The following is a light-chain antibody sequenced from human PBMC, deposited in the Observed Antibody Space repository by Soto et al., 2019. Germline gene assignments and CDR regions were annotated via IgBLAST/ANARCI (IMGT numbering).Light chain of an antibody. J-gene: IGKJ4*01. CDR2: AAS. CDR3: PQYYSYPLS. V-gene: IGKV1-8*01. CDR1: QGISSY. Sequence: AIRMTQYPSSLSASTGDRVTITCRASQGISSYLAWYQQKPGKAPKLLIYAASTVQSGVPSRFSGSGSGTDFTPTITCLQSEDFATYYCPQYYSYPLSFGGGTKVEIK.